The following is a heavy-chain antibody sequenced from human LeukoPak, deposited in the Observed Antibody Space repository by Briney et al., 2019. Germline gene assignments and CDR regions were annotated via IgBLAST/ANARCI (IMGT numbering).Heavy chain of an antibody. V-gene: IGHV4-59*01. CDR1: GGSISSYY. D-gene: IGHD3-22*01. Sequence: SETLSLTCTVSGGSISSYYWSWIRQPPGKGLEWIGYIYYSGSTNYNPSLKSRVTISVDTSKNQFSLKLSSVTAADTAVYYCARWRDSSGYWSSRDAFDIWGQGTMVTVSS. CDR2: IYYSGST. J-gene: IGHJ3*02. CDR3: ARWRDSSGYWSSRDAFDI.